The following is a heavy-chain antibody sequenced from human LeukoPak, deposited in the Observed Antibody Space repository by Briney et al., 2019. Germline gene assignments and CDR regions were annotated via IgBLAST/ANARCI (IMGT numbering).Heavy chain of an antibody. CDR1: GFTVSSNS. Sequence: GGSLRLSCTVSGFTVSSNSMSWVRQAPGKGLVWVSRINSDGSSTSYADSVKGRFTISRDNAKNTLYLQMNSLRAEDTAVYYCARVRTPYCSGGSCHSAEYYFDYWGQGTLVTVSS. J-gene: IGHJ4*02. CDR3: ARVRTPYCSGGSCHSAEYYFDY. D-gene: IGHD2-15*01. V-gene: IGHV3-74*01. CDR2: INSDGSST.